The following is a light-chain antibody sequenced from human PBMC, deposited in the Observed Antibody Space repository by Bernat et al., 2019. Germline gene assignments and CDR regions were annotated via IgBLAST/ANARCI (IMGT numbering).Light chain of an antibody. Sequence: DIQMTQSPTLLSASVGDKVTITCRASQDISISLAWFQQKPGRAPKSLIYSASILQSEFPSKFSGSGYGTDFSLTISSLHPGDSATYYCQQDHVYPPTFGQGTKVEIK. CDR3: QQDHVYPPT. V-gene: IGKV1-16*02. CDR2: SAS. J-gene: IGKJ1*01. CDR1: QDISIS.